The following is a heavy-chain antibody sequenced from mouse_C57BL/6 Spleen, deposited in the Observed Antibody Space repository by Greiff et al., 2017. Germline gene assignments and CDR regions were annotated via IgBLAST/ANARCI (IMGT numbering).Heavy chain of an antibody. CDR3: AIYYVYDGFAD. V-gene: IGHV5-9*01. CDR2: ISGGGGNT. Sequence: EVQGVESGGGLVKPGGSLKLSCAASGFTFSSYTMSWVRQTPEMRLEWVATISGGGGNTYYPDSVKGRFTISRDNAKNTLYLQMSSLRAEDTALYYCAIYYVYDGFADWGQGTLVTVSA. J-gene: IGHJ3*01. D-gene: IGHD2-2*01. CDR1: GFTFSSYT.